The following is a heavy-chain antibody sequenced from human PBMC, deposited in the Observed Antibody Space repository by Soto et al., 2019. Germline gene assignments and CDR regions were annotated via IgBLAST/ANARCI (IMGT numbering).Heavy chain of an antibody. Sequence: EVQLVESGGGLVQPGGSLRLSCAASGFSFSSYSMNWVRQAPGKGLEWVSYISTASGTTIRYAESVEGRFTISRDNAKNSLYLQMINLRAEDTAVYYCVAKFLEWLNWGQGTLVTVSS. D-gene: IGHD3-3*01. J-gene: IGHJ4*02. CDR2: ISTASGTTI. CDR1: GFSFSSYS. V-gene: IGHV3-48*01. CDR3: VAKFLEWLN.